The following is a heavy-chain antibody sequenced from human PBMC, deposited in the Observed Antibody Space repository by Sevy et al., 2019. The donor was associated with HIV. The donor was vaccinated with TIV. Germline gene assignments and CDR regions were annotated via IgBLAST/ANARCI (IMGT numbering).Heavy chain of an antibody. D-gene: IGHD3-3*01. Sequence: SETLSLTCTVSGDSISSHYWSWIRQPAGKGLEWIGNMYISGNTNYNPSLKSRVTMSLDTPKNQFSLRLTSVTAADTAVYYCARDIGYDVSKLYFYSAMDVWGQGTTVTVSS. CDR3: ARDIGYDVSKLYFYSAMDV. J-gene: IGHJ6*02. CDR2: MYISGNT. CDR1: GDSISSHY. V-gene: IGHV4-4*07.